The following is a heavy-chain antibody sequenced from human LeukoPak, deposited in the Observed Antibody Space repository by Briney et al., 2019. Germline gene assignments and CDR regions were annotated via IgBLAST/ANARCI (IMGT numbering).Heavy chain of an antibody. D-gene: IGHD1-26*01. CDR2: ISSGAGDT. V-gene: IGHV3-48*02. Sequence: GGSLRLSCAGTGFTFSAYSLNWVRQAPGKGLEWVSYISSGAGDTYYADSVKGRFTISRDNAQHSLYQQMNGLRDEDTAVYHCARSRSGNYFDYWGQGTLVSVSS. J-gene: IGHJ4*02. CDR3: ARSRSGNYFDY. CDR1: GFTFSAYS.